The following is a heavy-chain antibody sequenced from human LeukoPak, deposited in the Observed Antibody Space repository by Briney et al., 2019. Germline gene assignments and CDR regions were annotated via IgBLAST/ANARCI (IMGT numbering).Heavy chain of an antibody. CDR3: ARLGVGALDY. D-gene: IGHD1-26*01. V-gene: IGHV3-9*01. J-gene: IGHJ4*02. Sequence: GGSLRLSCAASGFTFDDYAMHWVRQAPGKGLEWVSGISWNSGSIGYADSVKGRLTISRDNAKNSLYLQMNSLRAEDTAVYYCARLGVGALDYWGQGTLVTVSS. CDR2: ISWNSGSI. CDR1: GFTFDDYA.